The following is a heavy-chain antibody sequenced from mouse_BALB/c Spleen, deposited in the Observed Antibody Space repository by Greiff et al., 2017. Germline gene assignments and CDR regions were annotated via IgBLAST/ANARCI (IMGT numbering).Heavy chain of an antibody. CDR1: GYTFTSYY. J-gene: IGHJ4*01. V-gene: IGHV1S81*02. CDR3: TRGWDAMDY. CDR2: INPSNGGT. Sequence: VQLQQSGAELVKPGASVKLSCKASGYTFTSYYMYWVKQRPGQGLEWIGEINPSNGGTNFNEKFKSKATLTVDKSSSTAYMQLSSLTSEDSAVYYGTRGWDAMDYWGQGTSVTVSS.